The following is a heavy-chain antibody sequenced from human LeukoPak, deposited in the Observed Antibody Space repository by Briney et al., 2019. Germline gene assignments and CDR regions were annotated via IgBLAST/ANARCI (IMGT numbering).Heavy chain of an antibody. D-gene: IGHD2/OR15-2a*01. CDR2: ISYSSTTI. V-gene: IGHV3-48*01. J-gene: IGHJ5*02. CDR1: GFPFRIYN. CDR3: ASFNVINYFDP. Sequence: GGSPRLSCAASGFPFRIYNMNWVRQAPGKGLEWISYISYSSTTIYYADSVKGRFTISRDNAKNSLYLQMNNLRAEDTALYYCASFNVINYFDPWGQGTLVTVSS.